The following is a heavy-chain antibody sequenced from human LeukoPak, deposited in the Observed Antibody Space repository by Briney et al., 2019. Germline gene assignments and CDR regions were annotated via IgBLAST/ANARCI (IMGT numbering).Heavy chain of an antibody. Sequence: GASVKVSCTASGYTFTSYYMHWVRQAPGQGLEWMGIINPSGGSTSYAQKFQGRVTMTRDTSTSTVYMELSSLRSEDTAVYYCARAVDTAMGRLGRYYGMDVWGQGTTVTVSS. D-gene: IGHD5-18*01. CDR3: ARAVDTAMGRLGRYYGMDV. CDR1: GYTFTSYY. J-gene: IGHJ6*02. V-gene: IGHV1-46*01. CDR2: INPSGGST.